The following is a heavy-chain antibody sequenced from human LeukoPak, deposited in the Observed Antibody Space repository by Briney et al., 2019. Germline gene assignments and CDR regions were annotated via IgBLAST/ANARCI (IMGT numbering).Heavy chain of an antibody. CDR1: GFMFRSYS. J-gene: IGHJ3*02. Sequence: GGSLRLPCAASGFMFRSYSMNWVRQAPGKGLEWVSSISSSSSYIFYADSVKGRYTISRDNAKKSLSLQMNSLRAEDTAVYYCARVMTTVTTNDAFDIGGQGTMVTVSS. V-gene: IGHV3-21*04. CDR2: ISSSSSYI. CDR3: ARVMTTVTTNDAFDI. D-gene: IGHD4-17*01.